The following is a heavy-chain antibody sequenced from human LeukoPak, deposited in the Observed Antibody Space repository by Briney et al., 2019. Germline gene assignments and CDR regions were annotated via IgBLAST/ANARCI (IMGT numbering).Heavy chain of an antibody. D-gene: IGHD3/OR15-3a*01. Sequence: GGSLRLSCAASGFTFNGYTMNWVRQAPGKGLEWVSSISSGSSYIHYADSVKGRFTISRDNAKNSLYLQMNSLRAEDTAVYYCARDPEWPSGLVFDPWGQGTLVTVSS. CDR1: GFTFNGYT. V-gene: IGHV3-21*01. CDR3: ARDPEWPSGLVFDP. J-gene: IGHJ5*02. CDR2: ISSGSSYI.